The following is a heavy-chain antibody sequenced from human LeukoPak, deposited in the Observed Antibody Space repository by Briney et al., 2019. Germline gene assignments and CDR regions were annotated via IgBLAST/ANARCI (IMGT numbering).Heavy chain of an antibody. V-gene: IGHV3-21*04. Sequence: PGGSLRLSCAASGFTFTSYWMHWVRQAPGKGLEWVSSISSSSSYIYYADSVKGRFTISRDNAKNSLYLQMNSLRAEDTAVYYCARGSSSWYDYWGQGTLVTVSS. CDR3: ARGSSSWYDY. J-gene: IGHJ4*02. CDR2: ISSSSSYI. CDR1: GFTFTSYW. D-gene: IGHD6-13*01.